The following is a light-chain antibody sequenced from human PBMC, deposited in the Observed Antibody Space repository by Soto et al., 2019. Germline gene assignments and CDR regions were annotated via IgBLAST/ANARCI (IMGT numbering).Light chain of an antibody. Sequence: QSALTQPPSASGSPGQSVTISCTGTSSDVGGYNYVSWYQQHPGKAPKLMIYEVSKRPSGVPDRFSGSKSVNTASLTVSGLQAEDDADYYCSSYAGSNTVGVFGTGTKVTVL. CDR2: EVS. J-gene: IGLJ1*01. CDR1: SSDVGGYNY. CDR3: SSYAGSNTVGV. V-gene: IGLV2-8*01.